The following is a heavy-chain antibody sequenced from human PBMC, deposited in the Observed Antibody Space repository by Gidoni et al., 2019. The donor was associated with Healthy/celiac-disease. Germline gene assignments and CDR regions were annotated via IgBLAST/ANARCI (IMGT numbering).Heavy chain of an antibody. V-gene: IGHV3-30-3*01. CDR2: RSYDGSNK. Sequence: QVQLVESGGGVVQPGRSLRLSCADSDFTFSSYAIHRVRQAPGKGLAWVAVRSYDGSNKYYADSVKGRFTISRDNSKNTLYLQMNSLRAEDTAVYYCARVRSQWLVQDAFDIWGQGTMVTVSS. J-gene: IGHJ3*02. CDR1: DFTFSSYA. CDR3: ARVRSQWLVQDAFDI. D-gene: IGHD6-19*01.